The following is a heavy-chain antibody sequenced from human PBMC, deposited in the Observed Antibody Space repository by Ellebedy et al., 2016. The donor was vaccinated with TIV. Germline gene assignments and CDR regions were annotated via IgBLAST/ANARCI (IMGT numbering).Heavy chain of an antibody. CDR1: GFTFSSYA. CDR2: ISGSGGST. Sequence: GESLKISXAASGFTFSSYAMSWVRQAPGKGLEWVSAISGSGGSTYYTDSVKGRFTISRDNSKNTLYLQMNSLRAEDTAVYYCARAEGGGMDVWGQGTTVTVSS. V-gene: IGHV3-23*01. D-gene: IGHD3-16*01. CDR3: ARAEGGGMDV. J-gene: IGHJ6*02.